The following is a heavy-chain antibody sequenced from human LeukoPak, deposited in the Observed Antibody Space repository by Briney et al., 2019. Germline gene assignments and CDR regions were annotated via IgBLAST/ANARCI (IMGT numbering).Heavy chain of an antibody. Sequence: PSETLSLTCTVSGGSISSGGYYWSWLRQHPGKGLEWIGYIYYSGATYYHPSLESRVTVSLDTPNNRFSLRLSSVTAADTAVYYCARVNFDWFDPWGQGTLVTVSS. V-gene: IGHV4-31*03. D-gene: IGHD3-9*01. CDR1: GGSISSGGYY. CDR2: IYYSGAT. CDR3: ARVNFDWFDP. J-gene: IGHJ5*02.